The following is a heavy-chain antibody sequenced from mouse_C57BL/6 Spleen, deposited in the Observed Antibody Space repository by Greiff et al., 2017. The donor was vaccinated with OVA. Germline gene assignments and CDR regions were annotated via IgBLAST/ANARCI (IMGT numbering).Heavy chain of an antibody. J-gene: IGHJ1*03. CDR1: GYTFTSYW. CDR2: IDPSDSYT. Sequence: VQLQQPGAELVKPGASVKLSCKASGYTFTSYWMQWVKQRPGQGLEWIGEIDPSDSYTNYNQKFKGKATLTVDTSSSTAYMQLSSLTSEDSAVYYCARDYYGSRAYFDVWGTGTTVTVSS. V-gene: IGHV1-50*01. D-gene: IGHD1-1*01. CDR3: ARDYYGSRAYFDV.